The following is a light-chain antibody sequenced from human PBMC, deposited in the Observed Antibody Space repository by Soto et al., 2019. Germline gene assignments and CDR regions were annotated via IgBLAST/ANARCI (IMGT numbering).Light chain of an antibody. CDR1: TGAVTSSHY. J-gene: IGLJ2*01. CDR3: LLSYSDTRSGV. Sequence: QAVVTQEPSLNVSPGGTVTLTCGCSTGAVTSSHYPYWFQQKPGQAPRTLIYETSNKYSWTPARFSGSLLGDKAALTLSGAQPEDEAEYYCLLSYSDTRSGVFGGGTKVTVL. CDR2: ETS. V-gene: IGLV7-46*01.